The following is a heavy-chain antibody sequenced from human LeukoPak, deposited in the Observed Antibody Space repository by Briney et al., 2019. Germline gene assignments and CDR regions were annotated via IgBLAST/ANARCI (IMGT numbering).Heavy chain of an antibody. J-gene: IGHJ4*02. CDR3: ARVGNPSYYDFCSGSHYFDY. V-gene: IGHV3-21*01. Sequence: PGGSLRLSCAASGFTFSSYSMNWVRQAPGKGLEWVSSISSSSSYIYYADSVKGRFTISRDNAKNSLYVQMNSLRAEDTAVYYCARVGNPSYYDFCSGSHYFDYWGQGTLVTVSS. CDR1: GFTFSSYS. CDR2: ISSSSSYI. D-gene: IGHD3-3*01.